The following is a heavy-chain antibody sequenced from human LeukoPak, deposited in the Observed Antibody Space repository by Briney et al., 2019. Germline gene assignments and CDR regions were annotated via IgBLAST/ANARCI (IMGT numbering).Heavy chain of an antibody. V-gene: IGHV3-48*01. CDR3: GRLFGTAIDY. D-gene: IGHD1-1*01. CDR1: GFTFRIYS. Sequence: PGGSLRLSCAASGFTFRIYSMNWVRQAPGKGLEWVSYISSSSSTIYYADSVKGRFTISRDKAKNSLYLQVNSLRAEDTPVYYLGRLFGTAIDYWGQGTLVTVSS. CDR2: ISSSSSTI. J-gene: IGHJ4*02.